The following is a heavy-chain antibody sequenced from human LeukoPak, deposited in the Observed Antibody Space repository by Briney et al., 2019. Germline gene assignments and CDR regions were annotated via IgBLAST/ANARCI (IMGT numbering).Heavy chain of an antibody. J-gene: IGHJ5*02. CDR3: ARGYQLPYNWFDP. Sequence: SETLSLTCAVYGGSFSGYYWSWIRQPPGKGREWIGEINHSGSTNYNPSLKSRVTISVDTSKNQFSLKLSSVTAADTAVYYCARGYQLPYNWFDPWGQGTLVTVSS. D-gene: IGHD2-2*01. V-gene: IGHV4-34*01. CDR1: GGSFSGYY. CDR2: INHSGST.